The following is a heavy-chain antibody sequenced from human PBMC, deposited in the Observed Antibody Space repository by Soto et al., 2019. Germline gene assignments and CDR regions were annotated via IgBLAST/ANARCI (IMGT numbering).Heavy chain of an antibody. J-gene: IGHJ6*04. CDR2: ISRSSSTI. Sequence: HPGGSLRLSCAASGFTFSSYSMNWVRQAPGKGLEWVSYISRSSSTIYYADSVKGRFTISRDNAKNSLYLQMNSLRAEDTAVYYCARDRPLRGQRDDYYYYGMDVWSKGTTVTVSS. V-gene: IGHV3-48*01. D-gene: IGHD3-10*01. CDR1: GFTFSSYS. CDR3: ARDRPLRGQRDDYYYYGMDV.